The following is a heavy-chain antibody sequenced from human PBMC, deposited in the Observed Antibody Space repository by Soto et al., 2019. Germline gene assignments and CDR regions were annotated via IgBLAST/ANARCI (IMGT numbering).Heavy chain of an antibody. Sequence: GGSLRLSCAASGFTFSSYSMNWVRQAPGKGLEWVSSISSSSSYIYYADSVKGRFTISRDNAKNSLYLQMNSLGAEDTAVYYCARAGRSTYAFDIWGQGTMVTVSS. D-gene: IGHD2-2*01. CDR1: GFTFSSYS. CDR3: ARAGRSTYAFDI. J-gene: IGHJ3*02. V-gene: IGHV3-21*01. CDR2: ISSSSSYI.